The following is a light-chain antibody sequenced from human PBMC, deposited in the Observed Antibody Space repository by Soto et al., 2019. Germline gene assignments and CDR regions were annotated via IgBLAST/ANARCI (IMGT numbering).Light chain of an antibody. CDR3: QQSYSAPLT. J-gene: IGKJ4*01. CDR2: DAS. CDR1: QTIGKY. V-gene: IGKV1-39*01. Sequence: DIQMTQSPASLSANVGDRVTITCRPSQTIGKYLNWYQQQPGKAPTLLIYDASYLQTGVPSRFSGSSSGTDFTLSVSDLRPEDFATYYCQQSYSAPLTFGGGTKVEIK.